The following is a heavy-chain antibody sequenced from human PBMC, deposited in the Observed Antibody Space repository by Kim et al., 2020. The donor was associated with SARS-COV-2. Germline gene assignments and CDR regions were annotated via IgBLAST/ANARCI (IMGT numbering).Heavy chain of an antibody. CDR2: ISAYNGNT. V-gene: IGHV1-18*04. D-gene: IGHD3-9*01. CDR1: GYTFTSYG. J-gene: IGHJ2*01. Sequence: ASVKVSCKASGYTFTSYGISWVRQAPGQGLEWMGWISAYNGNTNYAQKLQGRVTMTTDTSTSTAYMELRSLRSDDTAVYYCAREPAHYDILTGYSPYWYFDLWGRGTLVTVSS. CDR3: AREPAHYDILTGYSPYWYFDL.